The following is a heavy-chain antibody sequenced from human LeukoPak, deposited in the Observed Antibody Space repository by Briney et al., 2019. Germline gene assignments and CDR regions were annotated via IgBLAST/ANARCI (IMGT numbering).Heavy chain of an antibody. J-gene: IGHJ4*02. CDR1: GFTFSSYA. CDR2: ISGSGGST. D-gene: IGHD2-15*01. V-gene: IGHV3-23*01. CDR3: AKVDKGYCSGGSCYVDY. Sequence: PGGSLRLSCAASGFTFSSYAMGWVRQAPGKGLEWVSAISGSGGSTYYADSVKGRFTISRDNSKNTLYLQMNSLRAEDTAVYYCAKVDKGYCSGGSCYVDYWGQGTLVTVSS.